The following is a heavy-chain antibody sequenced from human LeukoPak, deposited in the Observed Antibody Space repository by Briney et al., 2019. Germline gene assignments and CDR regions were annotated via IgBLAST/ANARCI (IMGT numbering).Heavy chain of an antibody. CDR2: ISGSGGST. CDR3: AKGRVLLWFGELSYYFDY. J-gene: IGHJ4*02. Sequence: GGSLRLSCAASGFTFSSYAMSWVRQAPGKGLEWVSAISGSGGSTYYADSVKGGFTISRDNSKNTLYLHMNSLMAAHTAVYCCAKGRVLLWFGELSYYFDYWGRRTLVTVSS. D-gene: IGHD3-10*01. V-gene: IGHV3-23*01. CDR1: GFTFSSYA.